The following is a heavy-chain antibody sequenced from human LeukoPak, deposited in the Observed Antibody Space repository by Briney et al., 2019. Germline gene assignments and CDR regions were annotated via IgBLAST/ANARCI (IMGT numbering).Heavy chain of an antibody. CDR1: GFTFSSYG. CDR3: AKESSWRRHFDY. V-gene: IGHV3-23*01. CDR2: TSGSGGST. Sequence: GGSLRLSCAASGFTFSSYGMSWVRQAPGKGLEWVSATSGSGGSTYYADSVKGRFTISRGNSKNTLYLQMNSLRAEDTAVYYCAKESSWRRHFDYWGQGTLVTVSS. J-gene: IGHJ4*02. D-gene: IGHD6-13*01.